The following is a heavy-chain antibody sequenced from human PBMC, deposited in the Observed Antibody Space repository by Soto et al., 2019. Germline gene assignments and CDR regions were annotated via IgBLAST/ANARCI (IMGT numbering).Heavy chain of an antibody. CDR2: IYSGGST. CDR3: ASYGSGSYYRAFDI. CDR1: GFTVSSNY. D-gene: IGHD3-10*01. Sequence: GGSLRLSCAASGFTVSSNYMSWVRQAPGKGLEWVSVIYSGGSTYYADSVKGRFTISSDNSKNTLYLQMNSLRAEDTAVYYCASYGSGSYYRAFDIWGQGTMVTVSS. V-gene: IGHV3-53*01. J-gene: IGHJ3*02.